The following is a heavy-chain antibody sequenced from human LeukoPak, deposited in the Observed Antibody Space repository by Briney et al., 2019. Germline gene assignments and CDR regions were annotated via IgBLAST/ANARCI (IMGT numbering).Heavy chain of an antibody. CDR3: AREVSIRSYYYDSSGYYSDY. V-gene: IGHV1-69*04. J-gene: IGHJ4*02. CDR2: IIPILGIA. Sequence: SVKVSCEASGGTFSSYAISWVRQAPGQGLEWMGRIIPILGIANYAQKFQGRVTITADKSTSTAYMELSSLRSEDTAVYYCAREVSIRSYYYDSSGYYSDYWGQGTLVTVSS. D-gene: IGHD3-22*01. CDR1: GGTFSSYA.